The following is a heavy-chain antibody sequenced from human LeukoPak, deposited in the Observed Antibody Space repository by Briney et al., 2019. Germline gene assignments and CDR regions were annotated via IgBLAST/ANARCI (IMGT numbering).Heavy chain of an antibody. CDR2: IGGGGGST. Sequence: GGSLRLSCAASGFTFSNHGMNWVRQAPGKGLEWVSVIGGGGGSTYYADSVKGRFTISRDNFQNTLYLQMNSLRAEDTAVYYCAKATGGSCYLPGDYWGQGTLVTVSS. V-gene: IGHV3-23*01. D-gene: IGHD2-15*01. J-gene: IGHJ4*02. CDR3: AKATGGSCYLPGDY. CDR1: GFTFSNHG.